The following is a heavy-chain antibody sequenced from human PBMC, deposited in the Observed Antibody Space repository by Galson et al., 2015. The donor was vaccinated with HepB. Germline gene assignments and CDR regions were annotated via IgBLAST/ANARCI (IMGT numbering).Heavy chain of an antibody. J-gene: IGHJ4*02. CDR1: GFTFSASS. V-gene: IGHV3-73*01. D-gene: IGHD1-1*01. CDR3: TRRTGISTTGSDS. CDR2: IRSKTNNHAT. Sequence: SLRLSCAGSGFTFSASSMHWVRQASGKGLEWVGRIRSKTNNHATAYSVSVGGRFVLSRDDTKNTVYLQMNSLRVEDTAVYFCTRRTGISTTGSDSWGQGTLVTVSS.